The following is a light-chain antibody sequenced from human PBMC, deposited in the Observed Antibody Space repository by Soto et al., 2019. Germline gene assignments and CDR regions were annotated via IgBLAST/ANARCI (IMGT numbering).Light chain of an antibody. CDR1: QSVSSTS. CDR3: HQRQYWPPIT. J-gene: IGKJ5*01. V-gene: IGKV3-11*01. Sequence: EIVLTQSPGTLSLSPGERATPSCGAIQSVSSTSLAWYQQKPGQAPRLLIYGASNRATGIPARFSGSGSGTDFTLTISSLEPEDFAVYYCHQRQYWPPITFGQGTRLEIK. CDR2: GAS.